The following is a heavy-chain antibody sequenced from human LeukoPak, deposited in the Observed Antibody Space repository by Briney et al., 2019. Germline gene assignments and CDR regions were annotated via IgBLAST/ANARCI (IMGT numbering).Heavy chain of an antibody. CDR2: ISSTGRTV. CDR3: ARVTSGNCDY. Sequence: PGGSLRLSCAASGFTFSSYSMNWVRQAPGKGLEWVSYISSTGRTVYYADSVRGRFTISRDNAQNSLYLQMNSLRPEDTAIYYCARVTSGNCDYWGQGTLVTVSS. CDR1: GFTFSSYS. J-gene: IGHJ4*02. V-gene: IGHV3-48*04. D-gene: IGHD4-23*01.